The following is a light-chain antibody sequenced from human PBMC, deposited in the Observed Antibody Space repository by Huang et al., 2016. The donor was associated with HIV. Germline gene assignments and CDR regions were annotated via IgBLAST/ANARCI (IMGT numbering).Light chain of an antibody. Sequence: DIQMTQSPSSLSASVGDRVTITCRAGQSISDYLYWFQQRLGKAPKVLSYAASTLQSGVPSRFSGAVSGTDFTLTISGLQPEDSATYYCQQSYSSPYTFGQGTKLEI. CDR1: QSISDY. CDR3: QQSYSSPYT. CDR2: AAS. V-gene: IGKV1-39*01. J-gene: IGKJ2*01.